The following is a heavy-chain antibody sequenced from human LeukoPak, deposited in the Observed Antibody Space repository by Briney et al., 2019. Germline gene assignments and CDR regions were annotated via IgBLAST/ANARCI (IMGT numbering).Heavy chain of an antibody. J-gene: IGHJ4*02. CDR2: ITGSGGNT. V-gene: IGHV3-23*01. CDR3: AKWGDYDVLTGYYVSDY. D-gene: IGHD3-9*01. CDR1: GFTFSNYA. Sequence: GASLRLSCAASGFTFSNYAMSWVRQAPGKGLEWVSAITGSGGNTYYADSVKGRFTISRDNSKNMVFLQMNSLRAEDTAVYYCAKWGDYDVLTGYYVSDYWGQGTLVTVSS.